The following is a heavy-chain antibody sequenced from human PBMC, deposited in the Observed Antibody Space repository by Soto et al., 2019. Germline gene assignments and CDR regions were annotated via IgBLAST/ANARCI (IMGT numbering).Heavy chain of an antibody. CDR3: ASQMGATGTYEHYDGMDV. V-gene: IGHV1-69*12. Sequence: QVQLVQSGAEVKKPGSSVKVSCKASGGTFSSYAISWVRQAPGQGLEWMGGIIPIFGTANYAQKFQGRVTITADESTSTADMELSSLRSEDTAVYYCASQMGATGTYEHYDGMDVWGQGTTVTVSS. J-gene: IGHJ6*02. CDR2: IIPIFGTA. CDR1: GGTFSSYA. D-gene: IGHD1-1*01.